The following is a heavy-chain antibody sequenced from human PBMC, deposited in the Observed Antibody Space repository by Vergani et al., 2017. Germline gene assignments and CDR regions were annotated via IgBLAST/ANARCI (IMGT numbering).Heavy chain of an antibody. Sequence: QVQLQESGPGLVKPSETLSLTCAVSGYSISSGYYWGWIRQPPGKGLEWIGSIYHSGSTYYNPSLKSRVTISVDTSKNQFSLKLSSVTAADTAVYYCASYWYILSNYFDYWGQGTLVTVSS. V-gene: IGHV4-38-2*01. D-gene: IGHD2-8*02. CDR3: ASYWYILSNYFDY. CDR1: GYSISSGYY. CDR2: IYHSGST. J-gene: IGHJ4*02.